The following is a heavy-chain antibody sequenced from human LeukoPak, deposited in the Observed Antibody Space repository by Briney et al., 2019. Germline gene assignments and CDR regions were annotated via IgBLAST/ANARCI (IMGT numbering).Heavy chain of an antibody. CDR2: ISYDGSNK. CDR3: ARERRGNYFDY. V-gene: IGHV3-30-3*01. Sequence: GGSLRLSCAASGFTFSSYAMPWVRQAPGKGLEWVAVISYDGSNKYYADSVKGRFTISRDNSKNTLYLQMNSLRAEDTAVYYCARERRGNYFDYWGQGTLVTVSS. D-gene: IGHD3-10*01. CDR1: GFTFSSYA. J-gene: IGHJ4*02.